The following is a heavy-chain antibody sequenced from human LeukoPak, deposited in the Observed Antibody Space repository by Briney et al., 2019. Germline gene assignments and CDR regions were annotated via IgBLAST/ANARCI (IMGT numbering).Heavy chain of an antibody. D-gene: IGHD3-3*01. V-gene: IGHV3-23*02. CDR2: ISDSGGST. CDR3: AKIGRRYDFWTGYYEEEVDYMDV. CDR1: GFTFSNYG. J-gene: IGHJ6*03. Sequence: GGSLRLSCAASGFTFSNYGMSWVRQAPGKGLEWVSGISDSGGSTKYEVSVKGRFTISRDDYKDTLYLQMNSLRAEDTAVYYCAKIGRRYDFWTGYYEEEVDYMDVWGKGTAVTVSS.